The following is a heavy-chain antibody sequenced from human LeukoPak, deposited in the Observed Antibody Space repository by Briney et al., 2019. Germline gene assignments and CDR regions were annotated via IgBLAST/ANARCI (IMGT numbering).Heavy chain of an antibody. CDR3: ARSPARSTSLRKYYCYYMDV. D-gene: IGHD2-2*01. V-gene: IGHV4-4*09. Sequence: SETLSLTCTVSGGSISSYYWSWIRQPPGKGLEWIGYIYTSGSANYNPSLKSRVTISVDTSKNQFSLKLSSVTAADTAVYYCARSPARSTSLRKYYCYYMDVWGKGTTVTVSS. J-gene: IGHJ6*03. CDR1: GGSISSYY. CDR2: IYTSGSA.